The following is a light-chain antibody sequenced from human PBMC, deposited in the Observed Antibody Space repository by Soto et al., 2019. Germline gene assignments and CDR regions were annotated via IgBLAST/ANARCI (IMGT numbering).Light chain of an antibody. CDR2: AAS. J-gene: IGKJ2*01. V-gene: IGKV1-12*01. Sequence: DIRMTQSPSSVSASVGDRVTITCRASQDIRSWLTWYQQKPGKAPKLLIYAASTLQSGVPSRFSGSGSGTDFTLAINRLQPEDFATYYCQQANAFPHTFGQGTKLEIK. CDR3: QQANAFPHT. CDR1: QDIRSW.